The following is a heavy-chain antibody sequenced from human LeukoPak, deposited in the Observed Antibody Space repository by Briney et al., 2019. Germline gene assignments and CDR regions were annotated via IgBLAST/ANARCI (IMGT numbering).Heavy chain of an antibody. Sequence: GGSLRLSCAASGFTFSSYWLSWVRQAPGEGLEWVANIKQDGTEKYYMDSVKGRFSISRDNAKNSLYLQMNALRAEDTAVYYCARDVRPDYWGQGTLVTVST. V-gene: IGHV3-7*04. D-gene: IGHD6-6*01. CDR2: IKQDGTEK. CDR1: GFTFSSYW. CDR3: ARDVRPDY. J-gene: IGHJ4*02.